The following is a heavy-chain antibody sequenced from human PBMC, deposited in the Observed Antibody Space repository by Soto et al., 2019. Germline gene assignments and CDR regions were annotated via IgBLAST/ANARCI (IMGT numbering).Heavy chain of an antibody. J-gene: IGHJ6*02. CDR1: GFTFSIYW. V-gene: IGHV3-74*01. D-gene: IGHD1-26*01. CDR2: IDNAGSSA. CDR3: TRVGGSVSGLDV. Sequence: EVQLVESGGGLVQPGGSLRVSCAASGFTFSIYWMHWVRQAPGKGPVWVSRIDNAGSSARYADSVKGRFTISRDNAKNTVYLQMNSLRAEDTAVYYCTRVGGSVSGLDVWGQGTTVTVSS.